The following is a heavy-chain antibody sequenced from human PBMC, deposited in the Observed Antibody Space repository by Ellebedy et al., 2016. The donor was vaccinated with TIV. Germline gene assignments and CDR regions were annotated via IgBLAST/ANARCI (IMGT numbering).Heavy chain of an antibody. CDR3: AKAMYASGIQWKNFES. J-gene: IGHJ4*02. V-gene: IGHV3-23*01. CDR2: ITGLSAGDYR. CDR1: GFTFSTFA. D-gene: IGHD3-10*01. Sequence: PGGSLRLSCTASGFTFSTFAMSWVRQAPGQGLEWVSTITGLSAGDYRYYADSVKGRFTISRDNSKNTLYLQMNSLRAEDTAVYYCAKAMYASGIQWKNFESWGQGTLVIVSS.